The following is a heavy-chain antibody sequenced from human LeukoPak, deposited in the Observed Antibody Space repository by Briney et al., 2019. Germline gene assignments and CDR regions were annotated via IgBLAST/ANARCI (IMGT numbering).Heavy chain of an antibody. V-gene: IGHV3-48*03. Sequence: GGSLRLSGAASGFTFSSYEMNWVRQAPGKGLEWVSYISSSGSTIYYADSVKGRFTISRDNAKNSLYLQMNSLRAEDTAVYYCARGGGYYASGSSYWGQGTLVTVSS. CDR1: GFTFSSYE. CDR3: ARGGGYYASGSSY. J-gene: IGHJ4*02. CDR2: ISSSGSTI. D-gene: IGHD3-10*01.